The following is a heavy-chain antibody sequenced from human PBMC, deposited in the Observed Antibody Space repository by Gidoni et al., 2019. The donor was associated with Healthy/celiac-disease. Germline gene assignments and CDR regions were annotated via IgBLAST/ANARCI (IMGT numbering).Heavy chain of an antibody. CDR2: IYYSGSN. CDR3: ARDSTPGEAGTD. Sequence: QLQLQESGPGLVKPSETLSLTCTVSVGSISSSSYYWGWIRQPPGKGLEWIGSIYYSGSNHYNPSLKSRVTISVDTSKNQFSRKLSSVTAADTAVYYCARDSTPGEAGTDWGQGTLVTVSS. V-gene: IGHV4-39*07. J-gene: IGHJ4*02. CDR1: VGSISSSSYY. D-gene: IGHD6-19*01.